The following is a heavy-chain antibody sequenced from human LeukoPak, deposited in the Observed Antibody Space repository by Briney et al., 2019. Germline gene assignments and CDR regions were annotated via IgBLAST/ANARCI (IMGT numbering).Heavy chain of an antibody. V-gene: IGHV1-2*02. CDR1: GYTFTGYY. CDR3: AARHITMVRGVMKDDAFDM. CDR2: INPNSGGT. Sequence: GSSVTVSCKASGYTFTGYYMHWVRQAPGQGLEWMGWINPNSGGTNYAQKFQGRVTMTRDTSISTAYMELSRLRSDDTAVYYCAARHITMVRGVMKDDAFDMWGQEPVDTLPS. J-gene: IGHJ3*02. D-gene: IGHD3-10*01.